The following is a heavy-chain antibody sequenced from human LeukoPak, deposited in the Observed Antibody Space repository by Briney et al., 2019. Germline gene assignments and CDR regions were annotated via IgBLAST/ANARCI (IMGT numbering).Heavy chain of an antibody. CDR3: TKQGRDGYIVDY. CDR1: AVSISGYC. V-gene: IGHV4-59*08. Sequence: SETLSLTCTSSAVSISGYCWGWIRQRPGKGLEWTGYIYYSGSTNYTITLKSRVTISVATSKSQFSLKLSVVTAADTAEYYCTKQGRDGYIVDYWGQGTMVTVSS. CDR2: IYYSGST. J-gene: IGHJ4*02. D-gene: IGHD2-21*02.